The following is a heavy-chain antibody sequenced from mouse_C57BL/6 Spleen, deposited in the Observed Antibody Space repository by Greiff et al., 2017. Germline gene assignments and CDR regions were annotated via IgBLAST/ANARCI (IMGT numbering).Heavy chain of an antibody. CDR3: ARIDLLLRKGAMDY. CDR2: FHPYNDDT. D-gene: IGHD1-1*01. CDR1: GYTFTTYP. V-gene: IGHV1-47*01. Sequence: VQLVESGAELVKPGASVKMSCKASGYTFTTYPIEWMKQNHGQSLEWIGNFHPYNDDTKYNEKFKGKATVTVEKSSSTVYLELSRLTSEDSAVYHCARIDLLLRKGAMDYWGQGTSVTVSS. J-gene: IGHJ4*01.